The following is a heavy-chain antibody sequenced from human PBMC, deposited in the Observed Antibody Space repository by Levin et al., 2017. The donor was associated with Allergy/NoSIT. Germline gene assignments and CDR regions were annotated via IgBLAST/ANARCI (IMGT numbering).Heavy chain of an antibody. D-gene: IGHD2-15*01. CDR2: IDGSNSNA. V-gene: IGHV5-10-1*01. Sequence: GGSLRLSCTGSGSTFTSYWISWVRQMPGKGLEWMGTIDGSNSNAKYSPSSQGHVTISADKSISTAYLQWSSLKASDTAMYYCARQVARYCSGGGCAGLYYYHAMDVWGQGTTVTVSS. J-gene: IGHJ6*02. CDR1: GSTFTSYW. CDR3: ARQVARYCSGGGCAGLYYYHAMDV.